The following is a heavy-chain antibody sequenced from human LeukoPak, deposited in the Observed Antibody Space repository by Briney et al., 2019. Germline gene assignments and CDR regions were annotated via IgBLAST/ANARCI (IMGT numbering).Heavy chain of an antibody. CDR2: IDWDDDK. CDR1: GFSLSTSGVG. D-gene: IGHD3-10*01. CDR3: ARTDYYGSGSYPYFDC. V-gene: IGHV2-70*11. Sequence: SGPTLVNPTQTLTLTCTFSGFSLSTSGVGVGWIRQPPGKALEWLARIDWDDDKYYSTSLKTRLTISKDTSKNQVVLTMTNMDPVDTATYYCARTDYYGSGSYPYFDCWGQGTLVTVSS. J-gene: IGHJ4*02.